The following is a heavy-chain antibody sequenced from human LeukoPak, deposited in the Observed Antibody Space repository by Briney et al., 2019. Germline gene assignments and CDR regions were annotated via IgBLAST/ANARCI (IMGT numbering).Heavy chain of an antibody. Sequence: PGGSLRLSCAASGFTFSNYWMSWVRQAPEKGLEWVANIKQDGSEKYYVDSVKGRFTISRDDAENSLYLQMNSLRAEDTAVYYCARVRYGELDVWGQGTTVTVSS. J-gene: IGHJ6*02. CDR1: GFTFSNYW. CDR2: IKQDGSEK. V-gene: IGHV3-7*03. CDR3: ARVRYGELDV. D-gene: IGHD4-17*01.